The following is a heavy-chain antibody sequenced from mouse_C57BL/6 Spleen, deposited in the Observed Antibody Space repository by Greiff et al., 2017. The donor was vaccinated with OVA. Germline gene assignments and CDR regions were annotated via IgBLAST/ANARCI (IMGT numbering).Heavy chain of an antibody. CDR3: ARSYYGSSYWYFDV. V-gene: IGHV1-64*01. J-gene: IGHJ1*03. CDR1: GYTFTSYW. CDR2: IHPNSGST. D-gene: IGHD1-1*01. Sequence: QVQLQQPGAELVKPGASVKLSCKASGYTFTSYWMHWVKQRPRQGLEWIGMIHPNSGSTNYNEKFKSKATLTVDKSSSTAYRQLSSLTSEDSAVYYCARSYYGSSYWYFDVWGTGTTVTVSS.